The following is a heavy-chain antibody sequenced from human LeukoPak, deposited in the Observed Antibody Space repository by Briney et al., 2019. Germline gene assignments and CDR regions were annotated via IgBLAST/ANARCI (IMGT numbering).Heavy chain of an antibody. CDR2: IRYDETKT. J-gene: IGHJ4*02. CDR3: AKSHLPNSYSGTYYCDY. Sequence: TGGSLRLSSAASGFTFSSYGMHWVRQAPAKGLEWLAFIRYDETKTFYGDSVKGRFTISRDNSKNTLYLQMNSLRAEDTAVYYCAKSHLPNSYSGTYYCDYWGQGTQVTVSS. D-gene: IGHD1-26*01. CDR1: GFTFSSYG. V-gene: IGHV3-30*02.